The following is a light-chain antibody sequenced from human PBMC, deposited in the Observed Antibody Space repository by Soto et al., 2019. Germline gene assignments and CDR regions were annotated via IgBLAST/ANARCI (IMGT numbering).Light chain of an antibody. CDR2: DVS. Sequence: QSALTQPASVSGSPGQSITVSCTGTSSDVGGYNYVSWYQQHPGKAPKLMIYDVSRRPSGVSHRFSGSKSGNTASLTISGLQAEDEADYYCSSYISRSTYVFGTGTKVTVL. V-gene: IGLV2-14*03. J-gene: IGLJ1*01. CDR3: SSYISRSTYV. CDR1: SSDVGGYNY.